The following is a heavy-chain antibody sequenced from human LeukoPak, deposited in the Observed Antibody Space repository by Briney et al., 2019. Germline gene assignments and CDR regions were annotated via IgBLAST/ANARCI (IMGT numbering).Heavy chain of an antibody. D-gene: IGHD3-3*01. V-gene: IGHV4-30-2*01. CDR2: IYHSGST. CDR3: ASATIFGVGHFDY. J-gene: IGHJ4*02. Sequence: SQTLSLTCTVSGGSISSGGYYWSWIRQPPGKGLEWIGYIYHSGSTYYNPSLKSRVTISVDRSKNQFSLKLSSVTAADTAVYYCASATIFGVGHFDYWGQGTLVTVSS. CDR1: GGSISSGGYY.